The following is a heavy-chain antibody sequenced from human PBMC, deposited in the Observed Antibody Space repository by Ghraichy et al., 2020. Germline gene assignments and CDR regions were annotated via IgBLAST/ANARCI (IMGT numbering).Heavy chain of an antibody. CDR2: IYYSGST. V-gene: IGHV4-59*01. J-gene: IGHJ3*02. Sequence: SETLSLTCTVSGGSISSYYWGWIRQPPGKGLEWIGYIYYSGSTNYNPSLKSRVTISVDTSKNQFSLKLSSVTAADTAVYYCARVDSGSSQGAFDIWGQGTMVTVSS. CDR3: ARVDSGSSQGAFDI. CDR1: GGSISSYY. D-gene: IGHD1-26*01.